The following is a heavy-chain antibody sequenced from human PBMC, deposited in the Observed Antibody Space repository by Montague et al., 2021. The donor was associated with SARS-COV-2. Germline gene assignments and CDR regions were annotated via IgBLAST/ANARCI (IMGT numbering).Heavy chain of an antibody. D-gene: IGHD3-22*01. J-gene: IGHJ5*02. CDR3: ARRPYYYDSSGQFDP. V-gene: IGHV4-39*07. Sequence: STYFNPSLKSRVAISIDTSKNQFSLKLSSVTAADTAVYYFARRPYYYDSSGQFDPWGQGVLVTVSS. CDR2: ST.